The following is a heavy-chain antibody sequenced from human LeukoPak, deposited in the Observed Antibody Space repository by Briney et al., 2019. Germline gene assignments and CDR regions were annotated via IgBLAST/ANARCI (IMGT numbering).Heavy chain of an antibody. CDR1: GGSISSYY. CDR3: ARSKASSGYYYNYYYMDV. J-gene: IGHJ6*03. V-gene: IGHV4-59*01. D-gene: IGHD3-22*01. Sequence: SETLSLTCTVSGGSISSYYWSWIRQPPGKGLEWIGYIYYSGSTNYNPSLKSRVTISVATSKNQFSLRLSSVTAADTAVYYCARSKASSGYYYNYYYMDVWGKGTTVTVSS. CDR2: IYYSGST.